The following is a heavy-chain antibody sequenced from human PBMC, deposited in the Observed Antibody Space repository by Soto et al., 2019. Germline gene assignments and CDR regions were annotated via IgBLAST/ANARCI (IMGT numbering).Heavy chain of an antibody. CDR1: GFTFKESA. J-gene: IGHJ5*02. CDR2: ISDNGASP. Sequence: EVRLLEAGGGLRQPGGSLRLSCAASGFTFKESAMNWVRQAPGKGLEWVASISDNGASPWYAESVRGRLSISRDNSKNTLYLQMSRLRADDTAIYYCAKEIYYYETSGPYAPGFDPWGQGTLVTVSS. D-gene: IGHD3-22*01. CDR3: AKEIYYYETSGPYAPGFDP. V-gene: IGHV3-23*01.